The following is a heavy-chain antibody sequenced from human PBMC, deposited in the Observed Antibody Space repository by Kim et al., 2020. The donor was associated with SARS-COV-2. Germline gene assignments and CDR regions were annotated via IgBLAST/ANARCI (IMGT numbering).Heavy chain of an antibody. CDR2: INHSGST. J-gene: IGHJ4*02. Sequence: SETLSLTCAVYGGSFSGYYWSWIRQPPGKGLEWIGEINHSGSTNYNPSLKSRVTISVDTSKNQFSLKLSSVTAADTAVYYCARVGVESSTSLKWSENNFDYWGQGTLVTVSS. CDR1: GGSFSGYY. D-gene: IGHD2-2*01. V-gene: IGHV4-34*01. CDR3: ARVGVESSTSLKWSENNFDY.